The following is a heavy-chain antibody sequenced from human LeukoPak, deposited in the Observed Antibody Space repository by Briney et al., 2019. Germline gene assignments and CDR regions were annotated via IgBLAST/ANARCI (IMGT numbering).Heavy chain of an antibody. CDR2: IIPIFGTS. CDR1: GGTFSSYA. J-gene: IGHJ3*02. CDR3: ARDLGGAAVPRDI. V-gene: IGHV1-69*13. Sequence: WASVNVSCKASGGTFSSYAISWVRQAPGQGLEWMGGIIPIFGTSYYAQKFQDRVTITADESTSTAYMELSSLRSEDTAVYYCARDLGGAAVPRDIWGQGTMVTVSS. D-gene: IGHD6-25*01.